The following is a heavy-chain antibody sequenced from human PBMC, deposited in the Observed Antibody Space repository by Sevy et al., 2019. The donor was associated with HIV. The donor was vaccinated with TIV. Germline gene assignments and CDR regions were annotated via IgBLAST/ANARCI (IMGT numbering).Heavy chain of an antibody. V-gene: IGHV4-39*01. CDR1: GGSISSSLYY. CDR2: INYGGST. Sequence: SETLSLTCTVSGGSISSSLYYWGWIRQPPGKGLEWIGSINYGGSTYYNPSLKSRITISVDTSKNQFSLKLSSVTGADTAVYYCARLVRVVYAITYWFDPWGQGTLVTVSS. D-gene: IGHD2-8*02. J-gene: IGHJ5*02. CDR3: ARLVRVVYAITYWFDP.